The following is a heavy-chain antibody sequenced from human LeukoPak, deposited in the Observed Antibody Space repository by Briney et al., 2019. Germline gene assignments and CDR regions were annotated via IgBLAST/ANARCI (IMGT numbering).Heavy chain of an antibody. V-gene: IGHV4-34*08. CDR3: ATTPGYCSGGSCYSRDYYYYMDV. CDR1: GFTFSSYG. Sequence: PGGSLRLSCAASGFTFSSYGMSWVRQPPGKGLEWIGEINHSGSTNYNPSLKSRVTISVDTSKNQFSLKLSSVTAADTAVYYCATTPGYCSGGSCYSRDYYYYMDVWGKGTTVTISS. D-gene: IGHD2-15*01. J-gene: IGHJ6*03. CDR2: INHSGST.